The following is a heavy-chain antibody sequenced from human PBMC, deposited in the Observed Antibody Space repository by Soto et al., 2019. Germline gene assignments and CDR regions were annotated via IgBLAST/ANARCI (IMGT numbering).Heavy chain of an antibody. D-gene: IGHD3-10*01. Sequence: QPPGKGLEWVGEIYHSGSTNYNPSLKSRATMSVDKSKNQFSLNLSSVTAADTAVYYCARYPSGSSYFDYWGQGTLVTVSS. V-gene: IGHV4-4*02. CDR2: IYHSGST. CDR3: ARYPSGSSYFDY. J-gene: IGHJ4*02.